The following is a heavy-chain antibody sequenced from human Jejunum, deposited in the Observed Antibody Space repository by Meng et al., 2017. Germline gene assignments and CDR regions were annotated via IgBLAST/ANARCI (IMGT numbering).Heavy chain of an antibody. CDR3: AKNSYGSGNIARWFDP. V-gene: IGHV4-38-2*02. CDR1: GFSISSGYY. D-gene: IGHD3-10*01. Sequence: SETLSLTCTVSGFSISSGYYWAWIRQPPGKRLEWIGSIYQNGGAHYNPSFKSRVTISVDTSKNQFSLKMTSVTAADTAVYYCAKNSYGSGNIARWFDPWGQGTLVTVSS. CDR2: IYQNGGA. J-gene: IGHJ5*02.